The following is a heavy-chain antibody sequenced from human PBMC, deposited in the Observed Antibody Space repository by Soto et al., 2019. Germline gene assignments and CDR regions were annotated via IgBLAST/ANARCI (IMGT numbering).Heavy chain of an antibody. CDR2: IIPLFGTA. CDR1: GGTFSSYA. V-gene: IGHV1-69*12. CDR3: ASNYGDYRYYYGMDV. Sequence: QVQLVQSGAEVKKPGSSVKVSCKASGGTFSSYAISWVRQAPGQGLEWMAGIIPLFGTADYAQKFQGRVTLTADESTGTDYVELSSLRSEDTAVYYCASNYGDYRYYYGMDVWGQGTTVTVSS. D-gene: IGHD4-17*01. J-gene: IGHJ6*02.